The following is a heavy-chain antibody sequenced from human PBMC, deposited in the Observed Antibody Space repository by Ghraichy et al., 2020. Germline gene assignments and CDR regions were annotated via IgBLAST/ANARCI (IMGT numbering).Heavy chain of an antibody. J-gene: IGHJ4*02. Sequence: ASVKVSCKASGYTFTGYYMHWVRQAPGQGLEWMGWINPNSGGTNYAQKFQGRVTMTRDTSISTAYMELSRLRSDDTAVYYCARWRSGSYQGGFDYWGQGTLVTVSS. V-gene: IGHV1-2*02. CDR2: INPNSGGT. CDR3: ARWRSGSYQGGFDY. D-gene: IGHD1-26*01. CDR1: GYTFTGYY.